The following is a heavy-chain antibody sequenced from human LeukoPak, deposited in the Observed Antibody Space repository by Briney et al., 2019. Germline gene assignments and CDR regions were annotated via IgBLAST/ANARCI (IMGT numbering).Heavy chain of an antibody. Sequence: SGGSLRLSCAASGFTFSSYAMSWVRQAPGKGLEWVSAISGSGGSTYYADSVKGRFTISRDNSKNTLYLQMNSLRAEDTAVYYCAAPLGYCSGGSCKSYDYWGQGTLVTVSS. D-gene: IGHD2-15*01. J-gene: IGHJ4*02. CDR2: ISGSGGST. V-gene: IGHV3-23*01. CDR3: AAPLGYCSGGSCKSYDY. CDR1: GFTFSSYA.